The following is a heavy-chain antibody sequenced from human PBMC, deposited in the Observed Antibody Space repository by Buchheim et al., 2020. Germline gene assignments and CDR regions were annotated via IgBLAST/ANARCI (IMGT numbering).Heavy chain of an antibody. V-gene: IGHV3-23*01. Sequence: QLLESGGGSVQPGGSLRLSCVASGFTFSSYAMSWVRQAPGKGLEWVSGISTSGGSTHYADSVRARFTISRDNSKNTVYLHVNSLRAEDTAIYYCAKDLGLVVINGFDYWGQGTL. CDR2: ISTSGGST. CDR1: GFTFSSYA. CDR3: AKDLGLVVINGFDY. J-gene: IGHJ4*02. D-gene: IGHD3-22*01.